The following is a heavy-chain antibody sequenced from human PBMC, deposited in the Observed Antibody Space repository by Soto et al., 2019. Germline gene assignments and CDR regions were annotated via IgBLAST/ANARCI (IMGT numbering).Heavy chain of an antibody. J-gene: IGHJ4*02. CDR2: INSDGSST. Sequence: CGSLRLSCAASGFTFSSFWMHWVRQAPGKGLVWVSRINSDGSSTSYADSVKGRFTISRDNAKNTLYLQMNSLRAEDTAVYYCARAYSGSYRALDYWGQGTLVTVSS. V-gene: IGHV3-74*01. CDR3: ARAYSGSYRALDY. D-gene: IGHD1-26*01. CDR1: GFTFSSFW.